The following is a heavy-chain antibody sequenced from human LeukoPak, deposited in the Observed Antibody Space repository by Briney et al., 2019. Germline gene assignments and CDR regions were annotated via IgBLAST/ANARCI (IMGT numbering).Heavy chain of an antibody. D-gene: IGHD3-3*01. V-gene: IGHV4-39*01. J-gene: IGHJ4*02. Sequence: PSETLSLTCTVSGGSISSSSYYWGWIRHPPGKGLEWIGSIYYSGSTYYNPSLKSRVTISVDTSKNQFSLKLSSVTAADTAVYYCARHGRYDFWSGYYTYFDYWGQGTLVTVSS. CDR3: ARHGRYDFWSGYYTYFDY. CDR1: GGSISSSSYY. CDR2: IYYSGST.